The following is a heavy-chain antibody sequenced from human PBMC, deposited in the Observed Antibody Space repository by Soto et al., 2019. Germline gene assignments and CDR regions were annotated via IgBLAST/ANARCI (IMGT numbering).Heavy chain of an antibody. CDR1: GFSFSDYE. CDR2: IARDGETT. V-gene: IGHV3-48*03. J-gene: IGHJ4*02. Sequence: PGGSLRLSCEASGFSFSDYEMNWVRQFPGEGLEWVAYIARDGETTFYADSVEGRFVVSRDNAKNSLFLQMDRLTGDDTAVYFCARDTSPAELDYWGQGSLVTVSS. CDR3: ARDTSPAELDY. D-gene: IGHD1-1*01.